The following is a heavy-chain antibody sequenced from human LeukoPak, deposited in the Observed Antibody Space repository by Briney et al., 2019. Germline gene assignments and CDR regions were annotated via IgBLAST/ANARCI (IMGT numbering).Heavy chain of an antibody. CDR1: GGSISSGGYS. D-gene: IGHD1-14*01. CDR3: ARGLPPNFDY. J-gene: IGHJ4*02. CDR2: IYHSGST. Sequence: PSETLSLTCAVSGGSISSGGYSWSWIRQPPGKGLEWIGYIYHSGSTYYNPSLRSRVTISVDRSKNQFSPKLSSVTAADTAVHYCARGLPPNFDYWGQGTLVTVSS. V-gene: IGHV4-30-2*01.